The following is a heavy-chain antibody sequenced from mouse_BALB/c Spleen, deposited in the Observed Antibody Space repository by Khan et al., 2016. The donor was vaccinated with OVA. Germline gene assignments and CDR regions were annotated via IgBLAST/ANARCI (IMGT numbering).Heavy chain of an antibody. CDR1: GFSLSSNG. J-gene: IGHJ4*01. D-gene: IGHD2-1*01. CDR3: AKSTPDYDSMDY. V-gene: IGHV2-3*01. Sequence: QVQLKQSGPGLVAPSQCLSITCTVSGFSLSSNGVSWVRQPPGQGLEWLGVIWGDGSTNYHSTLKSRLVISNDNSKSPVFLKQNSLQTVVTATDYCAKSTPDYDSMDYWGQGTSVTVSS. CDR2: IWGDGST.